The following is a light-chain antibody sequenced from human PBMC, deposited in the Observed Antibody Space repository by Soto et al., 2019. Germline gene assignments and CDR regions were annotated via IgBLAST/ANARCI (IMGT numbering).Light chain of an antibody. Sequence: QSVLTQPPSASGTPGQRVTISCSGSSSNIGNNDVYWYQQLPGTAPKLLIYSNDQRPSGVPDRFSGSLSGTSASLAISGLRSEDEADYSCAAWDDMSGYVFGTGTKVTVL. J-gene: IGLJ1*01. CDR1: SSNIGNND. CDR3: AAWDDMSGYV. CDR2: SND. V-gene: IGLV1-47*02.